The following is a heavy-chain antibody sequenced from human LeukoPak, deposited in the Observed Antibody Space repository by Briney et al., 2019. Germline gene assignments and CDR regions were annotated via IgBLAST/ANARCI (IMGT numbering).Heavy chain of an antibody. D-gene: IGHD1/OR15-1a*01. CDR2: INHSGST. CDR1: GGSFSAYY. V-gene: IGHV4-34*01. J-gene: IGHJ4*02. CDR3: ARRNNNLFDY. Sequence: SETLSLTCAVYGGSFSAYYWSWIRQPPGKGLEWIGEINHSGSTNYNPSLTSRVTISVDTSKNQVSLKLSSVTAADTAVYYCARRNNNLFDYWGQGTLVTVSS.